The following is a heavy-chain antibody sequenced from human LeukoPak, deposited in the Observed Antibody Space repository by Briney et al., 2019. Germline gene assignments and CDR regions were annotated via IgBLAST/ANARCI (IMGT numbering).Heavy chain of an antibody. V-gene: IGHV1-69*04. Sequence: SVKVSCKASGDTLNNDDITWVRQAPGRGLEWMGRLVPIVEITNYAESFQGRVTITADKSTNTFYMQLASLMSSDTAIYFCARGNYGDPNWFDPWGQGTLVTVSS. CDR2: LVPIVEIT. CDR1: GDTLNNDD. CDR3: ARGNYGDPNWFDP. D-gene: IGHD4-17*01. J-gene: IGHJ5*02.